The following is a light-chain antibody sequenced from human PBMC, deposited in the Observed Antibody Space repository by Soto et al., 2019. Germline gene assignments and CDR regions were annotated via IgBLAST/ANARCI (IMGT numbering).Light chain of an antibody. V-gene: IGKV3-20*01. Sequence: EIVLTQSPATLSVSPGERATLSCRASQSVSSNLAWYQQKPGQPPRLLIYGASSRATGVPDRFSGSGSGTDFTLTINRLEPEDFAVYFCQQYGRSPLTFGGGTKVDIK. CDR1: QSVSSN. CDR2: GAS. CDR3: QQYGRSPLT. J-gene: IGKJ4*01.